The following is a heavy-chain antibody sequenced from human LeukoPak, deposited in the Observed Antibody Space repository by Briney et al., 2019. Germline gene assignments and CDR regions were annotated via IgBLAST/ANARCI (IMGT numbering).Heavy chain of an antibody. CDR3: AKDLSIYGPYWSFDP. J-gene: IGHJ2*01. CDR1: GFTFNNFA. D-gene: IGHD3-10*01. Sequence: GGSLRLSCAASGFTFNNFAMTWVRQAPWKGLEWVSTISGSGGSTYYADSVKGRFTISRDNSKNTLYLQMKSLRAEDSAVYYCAKDLSIYGPYWSFDPWGRGTLVTVSS. V-gene: IGHV3-23*01. CDR2: ISGSGGST.